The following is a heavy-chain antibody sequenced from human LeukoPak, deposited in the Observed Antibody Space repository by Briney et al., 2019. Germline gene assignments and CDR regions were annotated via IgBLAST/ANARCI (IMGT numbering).Heavy chain of an antibody. J-gene: IGHJ5*02. CDR2: INPNSGGT. D-gene: IGHD3-3*01. V-gene: IGHV1-2*02. CDR1: GYTFTGYY. Sequence: ASVKVSCKASGYTFTGYYMHWVRQAPGQGLEWMGWINPNSGGTNYAQKFQGRVTMTRDTSISTAYMGLSRLRSDDTAVYYCARDPGLRFLEWLPTPLWFDPWGQGTLVTVSS. CDR3: ARDPGLRFLEWLPTPLWFDP.